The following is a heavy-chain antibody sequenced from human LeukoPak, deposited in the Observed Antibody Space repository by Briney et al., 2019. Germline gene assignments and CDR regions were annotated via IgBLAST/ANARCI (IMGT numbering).Heavy chain of an antibody. J-gene: IGHJ3*02. CDR2: IYTSGST. Sequence: SETLSLTCTVSGGSISSYYWSWIRQPAGKGLEWIGRIYTSGSTNYNPSLKSRVTMSVDTSKNQISLKLSSVTAADTAVYYCARASLEWFNDAFDIWGQGTMVTVSS. CDR3: ARASLEWFNDAFDI. D-gene: IGHD3-3*01. CDR1: GGSISSYY. V-gene: IGHV4-4*07.